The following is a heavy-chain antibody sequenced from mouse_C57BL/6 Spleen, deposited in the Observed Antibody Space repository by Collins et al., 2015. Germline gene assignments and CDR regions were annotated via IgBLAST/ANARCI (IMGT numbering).Heavy chain of an antibody. J-gene: IGHJ2*01. CDR3: ARDNSGAEYFDY. V-gene: IGHV1-52*01. CDR1: GYTFTSYW. CDR2: IDPSDSET. Sequence: QVQLQQPGAELVRPGSSVKLSCKASGYTFTSYWMHWVKQGPIQGLEWIGNIDPSDSETHYNQKFKDKATLTVDKSSSTAYMQLSSLTSEDSAVYFCARDNSGAEYFDYWGQGTTLTVSS. D-gene: IGHD3-2*02.